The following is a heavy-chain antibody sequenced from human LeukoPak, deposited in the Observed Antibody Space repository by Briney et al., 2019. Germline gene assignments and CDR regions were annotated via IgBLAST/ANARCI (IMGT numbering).Heavy chain of an antibody. CDR3: ARPSEGFRYDYGAQGGMDV. CDR1: GGTFSSYA. V-gene: IGHV1-69*13. Sequence: SVKVSCKASGGTFSSYAISWVRQAPGQGLEWMGGIIPIFGTANYAQKLQGRVTITADESTSTAYMELSSLRSEDTAVYYCARPSEGFRYDYGAQGGMDVWGQGTTVTVSS. J-gene: IGHJ6*02. CDR2: IIPIFGTA. D-gene: IGHD4-17*01.